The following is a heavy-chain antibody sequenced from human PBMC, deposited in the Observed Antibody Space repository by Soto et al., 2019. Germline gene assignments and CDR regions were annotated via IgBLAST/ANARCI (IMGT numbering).Heavy chain of an antibody. CDR2: INHSGST. D-gene: IGHD5-12*01. CDR1: GGSFSGYY. V-gene: IGHV4-34*01. CDR3: ARGRGVDIVATIGFPYYYYGMDV. Sequence: SETLSLTCAVYGGSFSGYYWSWIRQPPGKGLEWIGEINHSGSTNYNPSLKSRVTISVDTSKNQFSLKLSSVTAADTAVYYCARGRGVDIVATIGFPYYYYGMDVWGPGTTVTVSS. J-gene: IGHJ6*02.